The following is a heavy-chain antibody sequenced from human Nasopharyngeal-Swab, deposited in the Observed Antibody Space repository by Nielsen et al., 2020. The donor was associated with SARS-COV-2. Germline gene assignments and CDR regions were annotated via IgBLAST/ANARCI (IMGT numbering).Heavy chain of an antibody. D-gene: IGHD1-1*01. CDR1: GFTFDDYA. J-gene: IGHJ4*02. Sequence: GGSLRLFCAASGFTFDDYAMHWVRQVPGKGLEWVSRISWNSGNIIYADSVRGRFTISRDNTKKILLLEMNSLRPEDTAFYYCAKDTCSTNCNFEFWGQGTLVTVSS. CDR3: AKDTCSTNCNFEF. CDR2: ISWNSGNI. V-gene: IGHV3-9*01.